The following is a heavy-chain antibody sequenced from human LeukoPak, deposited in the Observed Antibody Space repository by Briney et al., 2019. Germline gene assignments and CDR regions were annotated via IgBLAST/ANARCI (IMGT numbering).Heavy chain of an antibody. CDR3: VRTHFGDYGGDWYFDL. V-gene: IGHV3-21*01. CDR1: GFNFRSDN. J-gene: IGHJ2*01. D-gene: IGHD4-17*01. CDR2: ISSSSKYI. Sequence: GGSLRLSCAASGFNFRSDNMNWVRQTPGKGLEWVSSISSSSKYIYYGDSVRGRFTISRDSAKNSLYLQMNSLRAEDTALYFCVRTHFGDYGGDWYFDLWGRGTLVIVSS.